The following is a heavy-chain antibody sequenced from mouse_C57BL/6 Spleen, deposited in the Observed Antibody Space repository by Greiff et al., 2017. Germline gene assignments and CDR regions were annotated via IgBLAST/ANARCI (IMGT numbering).Heavy chain of an antibody. V-gene: IGHV1-55*01. CDR2: IYPGSGST. CDR3: GRGSSGYVGYYFDY. CDR1: GYTFTSYW. J-gene: IGHJ2*01. Sequence: QVQLQQPGAELVKPGASVKMSCKASGYTFTSYWITWVKQRPGQGLEWIGDIYPGSGSTNYNEKFKSKATLTVDTSSSTAYMQLSSLTSEDSAVYYGGRGSSGYVGYYFDYWGQGTTLTVSS. D-gene: IGHD3-2*02.